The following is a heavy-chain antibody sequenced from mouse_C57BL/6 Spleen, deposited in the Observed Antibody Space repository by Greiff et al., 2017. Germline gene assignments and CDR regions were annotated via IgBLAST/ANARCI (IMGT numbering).Heavy chain of an antibody. J-gene: IGHJ2*01. CDR2: ISPGSGST. CDR3: ARRTGRGLYFDY. D-gene: IGHD4-1*01. CDR1: GYTFTSYW. V-gene: IGHV1-55*01. Sequence: VQLQQPGAELVKPGASVKMSCKASGYTFTSYWITWVKQRPGQGLEWIGDISPGSGSTNYNEKFKSKATLTVDTSSSTAYMQLSSLTSEDSAVYYCARRTGRGLYFDYWGQGTTLTVSS.